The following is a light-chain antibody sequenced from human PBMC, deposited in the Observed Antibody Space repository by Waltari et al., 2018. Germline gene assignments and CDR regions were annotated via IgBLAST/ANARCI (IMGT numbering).Light chain of an antibody. J-gene: IGLJ1*01. CDR2: DVN. CDR3: CSHTSDDTYV. CDR1: SSDVGGYNY. Sequence: QSALTQPASVSGSPGQSITISCTGTSSDVGGYNYVSWYQQHPAKAPKLMIYDVNNRPSGVSNRFSGSKSGNTASLTISGLQAEDEADYYCCSHTSDDTYVFGSGTKVTVL. V-gene: IGLV2-14*03.